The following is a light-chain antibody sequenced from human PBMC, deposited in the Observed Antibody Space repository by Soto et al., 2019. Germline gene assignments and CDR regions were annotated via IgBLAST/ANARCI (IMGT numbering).Light chain of an antibody. Sequence: EVVLTQSPGTVSLSPGERATLSCRASQSVTSNYLAWYQQKPGQAPRLLIYAASSRATGIPDRFSGSGSGTDFTLIMSRLEPDDFAVYYCHQYRSLITWTFGQGTKVEIK. CDR1: QSVTSNY. V-gene: IGKV3-20*01. J-gene: IGKJ1*01. CDR2: AAS. CDR3: HQYRSLITWT.